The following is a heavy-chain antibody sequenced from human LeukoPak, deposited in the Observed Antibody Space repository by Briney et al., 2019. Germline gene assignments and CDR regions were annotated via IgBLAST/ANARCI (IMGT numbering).Heavy chain of an antibody. Sequence: ASVKVSCQASGYTFPSYGISWVRPAPAQGLEWMGWINAYNGNTNYSQKLQGRVTMTTDTSTSTAYMELRRLRSDDTAVYYCARNQKRTIFGVFGNGANYYFDYWGQGTLVTVSS. V-gene: IGHV1-18*01. CDR1: GYTFPSYG. CDR3: ARNQKRTIFGVFGNGANYYFDY. D-gene: IGHD3-3*01. CDR2: INAYNGNT. J-gene: IGHJ4*02.